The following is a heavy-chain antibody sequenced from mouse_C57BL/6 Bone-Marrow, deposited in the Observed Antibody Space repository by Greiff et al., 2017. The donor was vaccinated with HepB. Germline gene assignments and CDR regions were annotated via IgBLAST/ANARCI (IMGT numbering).Heavy chain of an antibody. CDR3: ARENYGSRYYFDY. CDR2: INPNNGGT. V-gene: IGHV1-26*01. CDR1: GYTFTDYY. Sequence: EVQLQQSGPELVKPGASVKISCKASGYTFTDYYMNWVKQSHGKSLEWIGDINPNNGGTSYNQKFKGKATLTVDKSSSTAYMELRSLTSEDSAVYYCARENYGSRYYFDYWGQGTTLTDSS. J-gene: IGHJ2*01. D-gene: IGHD1-1*01.